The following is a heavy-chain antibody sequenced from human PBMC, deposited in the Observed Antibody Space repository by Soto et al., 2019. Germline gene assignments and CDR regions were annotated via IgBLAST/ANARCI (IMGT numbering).Heavy chain of an antibody. Sequence: GGTLRLPCVASGCIFSSYLSHWVRQAPGKGRECLPGIRYSGSNTLYSDAVKGRFSISRDNSKNTVDLQMNSLRAEDTAVYYGAKCIAAAHRWLDCWGQGIRVTVSS. CDR1: GCIFSSYL. CDR3: AKCIAAAHRWLDC. D-gene: IGHD6-25*01. CDR2: IRYSGSNT. V-gene: IGHV3-30*02. J-gene: IGHJ5*01.